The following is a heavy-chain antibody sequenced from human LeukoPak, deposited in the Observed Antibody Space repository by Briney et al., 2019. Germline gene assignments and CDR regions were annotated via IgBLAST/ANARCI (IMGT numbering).Heavy chain of an antibody. V-gene: IGHV3-53*01. Sequence: GGSLRLSCAASGFTFSSNYMSWVRQAPGKGLEWVSVIYSGGSTYYSDSVKGRFTISRDNSKNTLYLQMNSLRAEDTAVYYCASHSPTPDAFDIWGQGTMVTVSS. CDR2: IYSGGST. J-gene: IGHJ3*02. CDR3: ASHSPTPDAFDI. CDR1: GFTFSSNY.